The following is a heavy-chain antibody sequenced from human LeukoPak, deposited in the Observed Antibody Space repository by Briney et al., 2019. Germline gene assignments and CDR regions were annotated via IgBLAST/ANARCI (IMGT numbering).Heavy chain of an antibody. Sequence: GASVKVSCKASGYTFTSYGISWVRQTPGQGLEWMGWISAYNGNTNYAQKLQGRVTMTTDTSTSTAYMELRSLRSDDTAVYYCARDNSYYYDSSLLGDYWGQGTLVTVSS. CDR3: ARDNSYYYDSSLLGDY. D-gene: IGHD3-22*01. J-gene: IGHJ4*02. V-gene: IGHV1-18*01. CDR2: ISAYNGNT. CDR1: GYTFTSYG.